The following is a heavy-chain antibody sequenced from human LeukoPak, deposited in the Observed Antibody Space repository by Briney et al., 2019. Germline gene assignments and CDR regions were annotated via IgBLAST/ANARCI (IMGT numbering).Heavy chain of an antibody. J-gene: IGHJ5*02. CDR3: ARCSGGSRGWFDT. Sequence: ASVKVSCKTSGYTFTIHGVIWVRLAPGQGLEWMGWVSGYNGNTNYAQKFQGRVSLTTETSTSTAYMELRSLRSDDTAVYYCARCSGGSRGWFDTWGQGTLVTVSS. V-gene: IGHV1-18*01. CDR2: VSGYNGNT. CDR1: GYTFTIHG. D-gene: IGHD2-15*01.